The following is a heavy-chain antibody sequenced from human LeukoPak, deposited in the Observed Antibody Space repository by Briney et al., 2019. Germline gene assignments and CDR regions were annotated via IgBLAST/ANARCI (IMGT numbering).Heavy chain of an antibody. CDR2: INHSGST. Sequence: SETLSLTCAVYGGSFSGYYWNWIRQPPGKGLEWIGEINHSGSTNYNPSLKSRVTISVDTSKNQFSLKLSSVTAADTAVYYCAALRNNWFDPWGQGTLVTVSS. J-gene: IGHJ5*02. V-gene: IGHV4-34*01. CDR1: GGSFSGYY. CDR3: AALRNNWFDP.